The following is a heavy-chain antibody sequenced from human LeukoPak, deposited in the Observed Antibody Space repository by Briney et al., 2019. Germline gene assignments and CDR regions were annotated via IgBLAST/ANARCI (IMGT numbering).Heavy chain of an antibody. D-gene: IGHD6-13*01. J-gene: IGHJ4*02. V-gene: IGHV4-39*07. CDR3: ARVRAAAIPYYFDY. Sequence: PSETLSLTCTVSGGSISSSSYYWGWIRQPPGKGLEWIGSTYYSGSTYYNPSLKSRVTISVDTSKNQFSLKLSSVTAADTAAYYCARVRAAAIPYYFDYWGQGTLVTVSS. CDR1: GGSISSSSYY. CDR2: TYYSGST.